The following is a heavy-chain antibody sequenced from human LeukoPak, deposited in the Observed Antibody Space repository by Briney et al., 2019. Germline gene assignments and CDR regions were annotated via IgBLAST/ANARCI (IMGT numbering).Heavy chain of an antibody. CDR3: AKHSCSGGGSCDLNY. V-gene: IGHV3-11*01. J-gene: IGHJ4*02. CDR2: IGTSGSTR. Sequence: PGGSLRLSCAASGFTFSDYYMTWIRQAPGKGLEWVSYIGTSGSTRYYADSVKGRFTISRDNAKNSLYLQMDSLRPEDTAVYYCAKHSCSGGGSCDLNYWGQGTLVTVSS. CDR1: GFTFSDYY. D-gene: IGHD2-15*01.